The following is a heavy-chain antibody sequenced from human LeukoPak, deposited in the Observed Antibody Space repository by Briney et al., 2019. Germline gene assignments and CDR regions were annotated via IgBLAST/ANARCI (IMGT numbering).Heavy chain of an antibody. V-gene: IGHV4-34*01. Sequence: PSETLSLTCAVYGGSFSGYYWSWIRQPPGKGLEWIGEINHSGSTNHNPSLKSRVTMSVDTSKNQFSLKLSSVTAADTAVYYCASSCSGGSCSTPTRLDYWGQGTLVTVSS. CDR1: GGSFSGYY. J-gene: IGHJ4*02. CDR3: ASSCSGGSCSTPTRLDY. D-gene: IGHD2-15*01. CDR2: INHSGST.